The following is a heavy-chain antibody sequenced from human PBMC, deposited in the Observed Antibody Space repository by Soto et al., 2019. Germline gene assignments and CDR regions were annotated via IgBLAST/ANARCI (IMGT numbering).Heavy chain of an antibody. CDR2: IVVGSGHT. CDR3: AADRPSTYFYDTSGYWEDNRFDT. J-gene: IGHJ5*02. CDR1: GFTFADSA. D-gene: IGHD3-22*01. Sequence: QMHLVQSGPEVRKPGTSVKVSCKASGFTFADSAVQWVRQARGKRLEWIGWIVVGSGHTNYAQKFQGRLTITSDMSTSTAYMGLGSLRSDDTAVYYCAADRPSTYFYDTSGYWEDNRFDTWGQGTLVTVSS. V-gene: IGHV1-58*01.